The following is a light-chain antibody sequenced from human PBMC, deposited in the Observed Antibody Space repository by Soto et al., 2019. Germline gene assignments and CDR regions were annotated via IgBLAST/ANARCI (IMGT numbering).Light chain of an antibody. Sequence: EIVLIQSPATLSLSPGERATLSCMASQSVGSYLAWYQHKPGQAPRLLISDASNRATGIPARFSGSGSETDFTLTISSLEPEDFAVYYCQQYGSSPPITFGQGTRLEIK. V-gene: IGKV3-11*01. CDR3: QQYGSSPPIT. CDR2: DAS. J-gene: IGKJ5*01. CDR1: QSVGSY.